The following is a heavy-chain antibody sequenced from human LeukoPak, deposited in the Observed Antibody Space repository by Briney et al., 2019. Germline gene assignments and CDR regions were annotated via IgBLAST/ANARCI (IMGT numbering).Heavy chain of an antibody. V-gene: IGHV4-4*07. CDR1: GGSISSYY. CDR2: IYTSGST. Sequence: PSETLSLTCTVSGGSISSYYWSWIRQPAGKGLEWIGRIYTSGSTNYNPSLKSRVTMSVDTSKNQFSLKLSSVAAADTAVYYCASSGSYSSEWDYYYYYYMDVWGKGTTVTVSS. D-gene: IGHD1-26*01. J-gene: IGHJ6*03. CDR3: ASSGSYSSEWDYYYYYYMDV.